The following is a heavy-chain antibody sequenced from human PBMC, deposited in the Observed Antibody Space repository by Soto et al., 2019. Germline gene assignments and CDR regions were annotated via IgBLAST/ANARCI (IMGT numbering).Heavy chain of an antibody. CDR3: AHAGDYDLLTFDH. Sequence: QITLKESGPTLVRPAQTLTLTCDFSGFSLSTYHMGVAWIRQPPGKALDWLALIYWDDDKRYSPSLKDRLAISKDTSSNQVVLPITTMAPGDTATYFCAHAGDYDLLTFDHWGPGTLVTVSS. D-gene: IGHD4-17*01. CDR1: GFSLSTYHMG. V-gene: IGHV2-5*02. J-gene: IGHJ4*02. CDR2: IYWDDDK.